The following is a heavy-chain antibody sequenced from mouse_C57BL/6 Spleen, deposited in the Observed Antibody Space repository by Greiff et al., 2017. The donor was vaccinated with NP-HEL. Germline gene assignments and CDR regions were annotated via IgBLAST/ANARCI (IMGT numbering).Heavy chain of an antibody. J-gene: IGHJ1*03. CDR3: ARWRSYYYGSSEYFDV. V-gene: IGHV1-53*01. D-gene: IGHD1-1*01. CDR2: INPSNGGT. CDR1: GYTFTSYW. Sequence: QVQLQQPGTELVKPGASVKLSCKASGYTFTSYWMHWVKQRPGQGLEWIGNINPSNGGTNYNEKFKSKATLTVDKSSSTAYMQLSSLTSEDSAVYYCARWRSYYYGSSEYFDVWGTGTTVTVSS.